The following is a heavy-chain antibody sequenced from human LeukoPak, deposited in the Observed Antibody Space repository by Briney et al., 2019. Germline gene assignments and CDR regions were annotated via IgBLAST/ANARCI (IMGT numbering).Heavy chain of an antibody. J-gene: IGHJ4*02. Sequence: SETLSLTCTVSGGSISSYYWSWIRQPPGKGLEWIGYIYYSGSTNYNPSLKSRVTISVDTSKNQFSLRLTSVTAADTAVYFCASPPASYTSSLDDYWGQGTLVTVSS. V-gene: IGHV4-59*12. CDR1: GGSISSYY. CDR2: IYYSGST. CDR3: ASPPASYTSSLDDY. D-gene: IGHD6-13*01.